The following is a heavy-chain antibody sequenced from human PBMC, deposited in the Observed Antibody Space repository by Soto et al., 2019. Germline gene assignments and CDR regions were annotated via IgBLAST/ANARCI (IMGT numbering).Heavy chain of an antibody. Sequence: QVQLVQSGAEVKKPGASVKVSCKASGYTFTSYDINWVRQATGQGLEWMGWMNPNTGNTGYAQKFQGRVTMTRNTPISTAYMELSSRRSDATAVYSCARRRIAVALCYFDPWGQGTLVPVSS. CDR2: MNPNTGNT. J-gene: IGHJ4*02. CDR3: ARRRIAVALCYFDP. V-gene: IGHV1-8*01. CDR1: GYTFTSYD. D-gene: IGHD6-19*01.